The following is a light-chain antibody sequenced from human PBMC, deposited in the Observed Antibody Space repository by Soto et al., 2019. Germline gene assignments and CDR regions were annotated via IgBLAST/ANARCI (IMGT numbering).Light chain of an antibody. CDR3: CSYAGTYTHYV. CDR2: DVN. V-gene: IGLV2-11*01. J-gene: IGLJ1*01. CDR1: SSDVGGYNF. Sequence: QSVLTQPRSVSGSPGQSVTISCTGTSSDVGGYNFVSWYQQHPGKAPKLVIYDVNKRPSGVPGRFSGSKSGITASLTISGLQAEDEADYYCCSYAGTYTHYVFGTGTKLTVL.